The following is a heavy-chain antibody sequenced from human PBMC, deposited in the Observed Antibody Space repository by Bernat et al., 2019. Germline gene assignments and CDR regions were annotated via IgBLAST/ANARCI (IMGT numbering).Heavy chain of an antibody. CDR1: GFTFNTYW. CDR2: IKQDASDT. Sequence: EVQLVESGGGLVQPGGSLRLSCEASGFTFNTYWMSWVRQAPGKGLEWVANIKQDASDTYYVDSVKGRFTISRDNAKKSLYLQMASLRAEDTAVYYCARGRYCSGGSCVLDKFDHWGQGTLVTVSS. V-gene: IGHV3-7*03. CDR3: ARGRYCSGGSCVLDKFDH. J-gene: IGHJ4*02. D-gene: IGHD2-15*01.